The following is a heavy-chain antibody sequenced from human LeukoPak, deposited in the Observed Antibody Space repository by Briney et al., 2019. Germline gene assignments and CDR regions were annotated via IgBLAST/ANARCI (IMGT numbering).Heavy chain of an antibody. J-gene: IGHJ5*02. CDR1: GFTFSSYV. Sequence: AGGSLRLSCAASGFTFSSYVMSWVRQAPGKGLEWVSAISGSGGSTYYADSVKGRFTISRDNSKNTLYLQMNSLRAEDTAVYYCAKRPRITIFGVDYNWFDPWGQGTLVTVSS. CDR2: ISGSGGST. V-gene: IGHV3-23*01. D-gene: IGHD3-3*01. CDR3: AKRPRITIFGVDYNWFDP.